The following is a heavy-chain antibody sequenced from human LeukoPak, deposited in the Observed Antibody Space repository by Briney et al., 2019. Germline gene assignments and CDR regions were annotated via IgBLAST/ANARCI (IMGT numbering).Heavy chain of an antibody. CDR2: ISGSGSTI. CDR1: GFSFSDYY. D-gene: IGHD3-22*01. V-gene: IGHV3-11*01. Sequence: GGSLRLSCAASGFSFSDYYMSWIRQAPGKGLEWVSYISGSGSTIYYADSVKGRFTISRDNARNSLYLQMNSLRAEDTAVYYCARDPLYYYDSSGYFNDAFDIWGQGTMVTVSS. CDR3: ARDPLYYYDSSGYFNDAFDI. J-gene: IGHJ3*02.